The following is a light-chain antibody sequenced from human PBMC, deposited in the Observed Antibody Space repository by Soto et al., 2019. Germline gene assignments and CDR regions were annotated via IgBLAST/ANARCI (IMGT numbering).Light chain of an antibody. CDR1: QYISNW. CDR2: DAS. CDR3: QQYNSYHT. V-gene: IGKV1-5*01. J-gene: IGKJ2*01. Sequence: DIQMTQSPSTLSASVGDRVTITCRASQYISNWVAWYQQKPGKAPKLLIYDASTLESGVPSRFSGRASGTEFTLSIGSRQPDDVATYDYQQYNSYHTFGQGTKLEIK.